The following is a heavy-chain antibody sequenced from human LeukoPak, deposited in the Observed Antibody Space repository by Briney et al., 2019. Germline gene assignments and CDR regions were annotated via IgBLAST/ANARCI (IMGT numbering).Heavy chain of an antibody. V-gene: IGHV3-30*18. CDR1: GFTFSNYG. Sequence: GRSLRLSCAASGFTFSNYGMHWVRQAPGKGLEWVAVIPYDASNTYYADSVRGRFTISRDNSKNTLYLQMNSLRAEDTAMYYCAKDLSGDYGTNFWGQGTLVTVSS. CDR3: AKDLSGDYGTNF. D-gene: IGHD4-17*01. CDR2: IPYDASNT. J-gene: IGHJ4*02.